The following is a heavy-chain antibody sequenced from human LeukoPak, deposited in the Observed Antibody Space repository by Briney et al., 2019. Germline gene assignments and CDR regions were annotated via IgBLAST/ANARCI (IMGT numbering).Heavy chain of an antibody. CDR3: ARDTGKSGYPDY. D-gene: IGHD3-3*01. CDR1: GGSISSYY. J-gene: IGHJ4*02. V-gene: IGHV4-4*07. Sequence: SEALSLTCTVSGGSISSYYWSWIRQPAGKAPEWIGRIYSSGIINYNPSLKSRVTMSLDNSKNQLSLKLSYVTAADTAVYYCARDTGKSGYPDYWGQGTLVTVSS. CDR2: IYSSGII.